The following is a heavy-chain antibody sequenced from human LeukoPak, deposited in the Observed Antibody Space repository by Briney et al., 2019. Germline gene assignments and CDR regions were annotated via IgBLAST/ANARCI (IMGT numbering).Heavy chain of an antibody. V-gene: IGHV3-23*01. Sequence: GGSLRLSCAASGFTFSNYAMAWVRQAPGKGLEWLSTSGGGTYYADSVKGRFTISRDNAKNSLYLQMNSLRAEDTAVYYCARDLYRIVVVPHYFDYWGQGTLVTVSS. D-gene: IGHD3-22*01. J-gene: IGHJ4*02. CDR2: SGGGT. CDR3: ARDLYRIVVVPHYFDY. CDR1: GFTFSNYA.